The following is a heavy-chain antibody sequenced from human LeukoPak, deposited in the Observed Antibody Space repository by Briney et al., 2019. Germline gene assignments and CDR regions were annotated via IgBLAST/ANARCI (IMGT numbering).Heavy chain of an antibody. Sequence: SQTLSLTCTVSGGFISSGDCYWSWIRQPPGKGLEWIGYIYYSGSTYYNPSLKSRVTISVDTSKNQFSLKLSSVTAADTAVYYCARLSDSSTSLDYWGQGTPVTVSS. V-gene: IGHV4-30-4*01. CDR1: GGFISSGDCY. CDR3: ARLSDSSTSLDY. D-gene: IGHD2-2*01. J-gene: IGHJ4*02. CDR2: IYYSGST.